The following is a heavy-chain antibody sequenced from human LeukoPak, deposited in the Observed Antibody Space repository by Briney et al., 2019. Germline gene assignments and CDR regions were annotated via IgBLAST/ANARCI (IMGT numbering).Heavy chain of an antibody. CDR2: GFYTGSS. CDR3: ASHRYSATYYSDY. V-gene: IGHV4-59*13. D-gene: IGHD1-26*01. Sequence: SETLSLTCTVSGGSISDYYWTWIRQPPGKGLEWIGYGFYTGSSNYNPSLKSRVTISVDTSKKQFSLKLSSVTAADTAIYYCASHRYSATYYSDYWGQGTLVTVSS. CDR1: GGSISDYY. J-gene: IGHJ4*02.